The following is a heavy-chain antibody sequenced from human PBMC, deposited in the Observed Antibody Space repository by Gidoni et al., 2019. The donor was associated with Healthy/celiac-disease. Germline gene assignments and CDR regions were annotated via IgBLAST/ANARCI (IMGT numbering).Heavy chain of an antibody. D-gene: IGHD3-16*02. CDR2: IYYSGRT. V-gene: IGHV4-30-4*01. J-gene: IGHJ4*02. CDR1: GGSISSGDYY. Sequence: QVQLQESGPGLVKPSQTLSLTCTVSGGSISSGDYYWSWIRQPPGKGLEWIGYIYYSGRTYYNPSLKSRVTISVDTSKNQFSLKLSSVTAADTAVYYCARGVGRLRLGELSYFDYWGQGTLVTVSS. CDR3: ARGVGRLRLGELSYFDY.